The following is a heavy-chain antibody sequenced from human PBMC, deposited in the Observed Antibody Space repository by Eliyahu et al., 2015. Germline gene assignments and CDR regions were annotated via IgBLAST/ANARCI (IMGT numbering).Heavy chain of an antibody. J-gene: IGHJ4*02. CDR3: ARARGGYDLDY. V-gene: IGHV3-7*01. CDR1: GFTFXNYW. D-gene: IGHD5-12*01. CDR2: IKLGGREK. Sequence: EVKLVESGGGLVQPGGSLRLSXXASGFTFXNYWMSWVRQAPGKGLEWVANIKLGGREKFYLESVKGRFTVSRDDTKNSVYLQIDTLRAEDTAVYYCARARGGYDLDYWGQGTLVTVSS.